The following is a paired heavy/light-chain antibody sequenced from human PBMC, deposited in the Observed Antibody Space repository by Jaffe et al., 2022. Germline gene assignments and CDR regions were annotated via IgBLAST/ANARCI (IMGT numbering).Heavy chain of an antibody. V-gene: IGHV4-30-2*01. J-gene: IGHJ6*03. CDR1: GGSISSGGYS. CDR3: ASSLSGYDPTSVPPYYYYYMDV. Sequence: QLQLQESGSGLVKPSQTLSLTCAVSGGSISSGGYSWSWIRQPPGKGLEWIGYIYHSGSTYYNPSLKSRVTISVDRSKNQFSLKLSSVTAADTAVYYCASSLSGYDPTSVPPYYYYYMDVWGKGTTVTVSS. CDR2: IYHSGST. D-gene: IGHD5-12*01.
Light chain of an antibody. Sequence: SSELTQDPAVSVALGQTVRITCQGDSLRSYYASWYQQKPGQAPVLVIYGKNNRPSGIPDRFSGSSSGNTASLTITGAQAEDEADYYCNSRDSSGNHRYVFGTGTKVTVL. CDR1: SLRSYY. J-gene: IGLJ1*01. CDR3: NSRDSSGNHRYV. CDR2: GKN. V-gene: IGLV3-19*01.